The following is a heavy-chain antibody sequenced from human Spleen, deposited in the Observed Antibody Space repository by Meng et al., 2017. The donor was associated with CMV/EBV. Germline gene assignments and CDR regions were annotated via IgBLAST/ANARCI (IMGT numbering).Heavy chain of an antibody. CDR2: IYYSGRTSGTT. V-gene: IGHV4-61*01. Sequence: GSGISGSDYWSWLRQSPGKGLEWLGYIYYSGRTSGTTTYNPSLKSRLTISVDTSKNHFSLKLTSVTAADTAVYFCARGRGSFPLLDLWGPGTLVTVSS. D-gene: IGHD1-26*01. J-gene: IGHJ5*02. CDR1: GSGISGSDY. CDR3: ARGRGSFPLLDL.